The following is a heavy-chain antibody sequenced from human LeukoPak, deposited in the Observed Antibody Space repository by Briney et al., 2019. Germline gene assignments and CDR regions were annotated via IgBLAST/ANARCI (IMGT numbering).Heavy chain of an antibody. D-gene: IGHD3-22*01. CDR2: IIPILGIA. J-gene: IGHJ3*02. Sequence: SVKVSCKASGGTFSSYAISWVRQAPGQGLEWMGRIIPILGIANYAQKFQGRVTITADKSTSTAYKELSSLRSEDTAVYYCATDDPHYYDSSGAAFDIWGQGTMVTVSS. CDR3: ATDDPHYYDSSGAAFDI. V-gene: IGHV1-69*04. CDR1: GGTFSSYA.